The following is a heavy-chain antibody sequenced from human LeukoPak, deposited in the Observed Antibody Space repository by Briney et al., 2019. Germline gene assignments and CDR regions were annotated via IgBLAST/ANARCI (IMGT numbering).Heavy chain of an antibody. CDR1: GYTFTGYW. D-gene: IGHD4-11*01. J-gene: IGHJ6*03. CDR3: ARDPSATVTTHGDYYYYMDV. CDR2: ISPSGGST. Sequence: ASVKVSCKAFGYTFTGYWMHWVRQAPGQGPEWMGVISPSGGSTIYAQKFKGRVTLTRDMSTSTDYLELSSLRSEDTAVYYCARDPSATVTTHGDYYYYMDVWGKGTTVTVSS. V-gene: IGHV1-46*01.